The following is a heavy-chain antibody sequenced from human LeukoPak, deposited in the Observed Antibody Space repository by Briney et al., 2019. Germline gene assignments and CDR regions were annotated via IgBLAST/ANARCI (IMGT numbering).Heavy chain of an antibody. CDR3: ARSYYDSSGYFPYAEYFQH. CDR2: ISAYNGNT. CDR1: GYTFTSYG. D-gene: IGHD3-22*01. J-gene: IGHJ1*01. V-gene: IGHV1-18*01. Sequence: ASVKVSCKASGYTFTSYGISWVRQAPGQGLEWMGWISAYNGNTNYAQKLQGRVTMTTDTSTSTAYMELRSLRSDDTAVYYCARSYYDSSGYFPYAEYFQHWGQGTLVTVSS.